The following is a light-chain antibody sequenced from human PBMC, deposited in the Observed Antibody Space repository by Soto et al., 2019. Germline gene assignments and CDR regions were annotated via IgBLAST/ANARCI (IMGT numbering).Light chain of an antibody. V-gene: IGKV4-1*01. Sequence: DIVMTQSPDSLAMSLGERATINCKSSQSVLASSNNKNLLAWYQQKPGQPPKLLIYGASTRESGVPDRFRGSGSGTDFPLAFRSLPAEDVAVYYCHKYSRSPRDVGGGTNVEIK. CDR2: GAS. CDR3: HKYSRSPRD. J-gene: IGKJ4*01. CDR1: QSVLASSNNKNL.